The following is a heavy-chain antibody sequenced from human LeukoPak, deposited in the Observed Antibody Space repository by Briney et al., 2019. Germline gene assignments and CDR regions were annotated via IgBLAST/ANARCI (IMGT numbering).Heavy chain of an antibody. V-gene: IGHV4-39*07. J-gene: IGHJ4*02. CDR3: ARDGDYVWGSYRPVSIDY. CDR2: IYYSGST. D-gene: IGHD3-16*02. Sequence: PSETLSLTCTVSGGSISSSSYYWGWIRQPPGKGLEWIGSIYYSGSTYYNPSLKSRVTISVDTSKNQFSLKLSSVTAADTAVYYCARDGDYVWGSYRPVSIDYWGQGTLVTVSS. CDR1: GGSISSSSYY.